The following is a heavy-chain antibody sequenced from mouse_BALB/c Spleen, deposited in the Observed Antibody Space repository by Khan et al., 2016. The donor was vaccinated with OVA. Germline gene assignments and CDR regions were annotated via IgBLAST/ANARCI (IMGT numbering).Heavy chain of an antibody. D-gene: IGHD1-3*01. J-gene: IGHJ2*01. V-gene: IGHV2-9*02. Sequence: VQLQESGPGLVAPSQSLSITCTVSGFSLTSYGVHWVRQPPGKGLEWLGVIWAGGSTNYNSALMSNLSISKDNSKSQVFIKMNSRQADDTAMYYWARLEDIWGQGTTLTVSS. CDR3: ARLEDI. CDR1: GFSLTSYG. CDR2: IWAGGST.